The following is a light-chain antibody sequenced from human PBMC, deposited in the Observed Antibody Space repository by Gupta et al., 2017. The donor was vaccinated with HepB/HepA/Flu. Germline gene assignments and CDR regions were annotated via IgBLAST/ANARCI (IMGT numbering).Light chain of an antibody. J-gene: IGLJ3*02. CDR3: GTWDSSLSAGR. CDR2: ENN. CDR1: SSNIANNY. V-gene: IGLV1-51*02. Sequence: QSVLTQPPSVSAAPGQKVTISSSGSSSNIANNYVSWYQQPPGTAPKLLIYENNKRPSGIPDRFSGSKSGTSATLGITGLQTGDEADYYCGTWDSSLSAGRFGGGTKLTVL.